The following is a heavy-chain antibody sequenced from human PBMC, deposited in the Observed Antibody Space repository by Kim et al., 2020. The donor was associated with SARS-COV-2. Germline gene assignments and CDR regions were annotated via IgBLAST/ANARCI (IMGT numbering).Heavy chain of an antibody. J-gene: IGHJ1*01. CDR3: ACIGYCSGDNCHPEYLQN. D-gene: IGHD2-15*01. CDR2: ISGSGGKT. CDR1: GFIFRSYA. Sequence: GGSLRLSCAASGFIFRSYAMSWVRQAPGKGLEWVSGISGSGGKTYYADSVKGRFTISRDNPKNTVYLQMNSLRVEDTAVYYCACIGYCSGDNCHPEYLQNWGQGTLVTVSS. V-gene: IGHV3-23*01.